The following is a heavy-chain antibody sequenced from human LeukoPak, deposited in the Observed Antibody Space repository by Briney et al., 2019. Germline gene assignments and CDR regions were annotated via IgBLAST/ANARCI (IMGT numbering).Heavy chain of an antibody. CDR1: GFSFKSYG. V-gene: IGHV3-30*18. J-gene: IGHJ4*02. Sequence: GGSLRLSCAAAGFSFKSYGMHWVRRVPGKGLEWVASISNDGKLIYNEDSVRGRFTISRDNSNNTVHLQMNSLRTEDTAVYHCVKEYFRGFDQWGQGTLVKVSS. CDR2: ISNDGKLI. CDR3: VKEYFRGFDQ. D-gene: IGHD2-8*01.